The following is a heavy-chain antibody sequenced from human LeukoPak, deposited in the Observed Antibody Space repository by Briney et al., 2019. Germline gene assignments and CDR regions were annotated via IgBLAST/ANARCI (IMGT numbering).Heavy chain of an antibody. CDR2: IKQDESEK. CDR1: RFSFSSSW. J-gene: IGHJ5*02. Sequence: PGGSLRLSCAASRFSFSSSWMSWVRQAPGKGLEWVANIKQDESEKYYVDSVRGRFTISRDNAKNSLYLQMSSLRVEDTAVYYCARTEQWTNWFDPWGQGTLVTVSS. V-gene: IGHV3-7*03. CDR3: ARTEQWTNWFDP. D-gene: IGHD6-19*01.